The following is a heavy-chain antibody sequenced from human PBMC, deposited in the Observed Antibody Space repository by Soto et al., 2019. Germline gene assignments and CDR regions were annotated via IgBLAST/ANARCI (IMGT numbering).Heavy chain of an antibody. CDR1: GGTFSSYT. V-gene: IGHV1-69*08. D-gene: IGHD3-3*02. Sequence: QVQLVQSGAEVKKPGSSVKVSCKASGGTFSSYTISWVRQAPGQGLEWMGRIIPILRIANYAQKFQGRVTITADKSTSTAYMELSSLRSEDTAVYYCARDPPLAYWGQGTLVTVSS. CDR3: ARDPPLAY. J-gene: IGHJ4*02. CDR2: IIPILRIA.